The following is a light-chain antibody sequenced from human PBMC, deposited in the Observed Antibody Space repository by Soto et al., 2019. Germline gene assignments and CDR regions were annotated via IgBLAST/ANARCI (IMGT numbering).Light chain of an antibody. V-gene: IGKV3-11*01. CDR1: QSVRNNY. CDR3: QQRSNWPLN. Sequence: EVVLTQSPGTLSLSPGERATLSCRASQSVRNNYLAWYQQKPGQPPRLVIYDASNRATGIPARFSGSGSGTDFTLTISSLEPEDFAVYYCQQRSNWPLNFGGGTKVEIK. CDR2: DAS. J-gene: IGKJ4*01.